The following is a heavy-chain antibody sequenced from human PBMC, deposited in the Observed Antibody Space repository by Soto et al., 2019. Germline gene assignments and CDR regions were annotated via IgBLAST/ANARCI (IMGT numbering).Heavy chain of an antibody. D-gene: IGHD1-26*01. Sequence: EVQLVESGEGLVQPRGSLRLSCAASGFTFSSYAMHWVRQAPGKGLEYVSAISSNGGSTYYADSVKGRFTISRDNSKNTLYLQMGSMRAEDMAVYYCARGGSGSYYAGGDLFDYWGQGTLVTVSS. V-gene: IGHV3-64*02. CDR2: ISSNGGST. CDR3: ARGGSGSYYAGGDLFDY. J-gene: IGHJ4*02. CDR1: GFTFSSYA.